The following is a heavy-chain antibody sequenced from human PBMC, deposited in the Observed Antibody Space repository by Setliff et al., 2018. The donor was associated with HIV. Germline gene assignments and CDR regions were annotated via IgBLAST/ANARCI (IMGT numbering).Heavy chain of an antibody. CDR1: GYAFNSYT. Sequence: ASVKVSCKASGYAFNSYTLNWVRQATGRGLEWMGWINPNSDNTAYAQKFQGRLTMTRNTSTGTVYMELSSLRSEDTAVYYCAREARGGYFDYWGQGTLVTVSS. CDR2: INPNSDNT. D-gene: IGHD2-15*01. CDR3: AREARGGYFDY. V-gene: IGHV1-8*01. J-gene: IGHJ4*02.